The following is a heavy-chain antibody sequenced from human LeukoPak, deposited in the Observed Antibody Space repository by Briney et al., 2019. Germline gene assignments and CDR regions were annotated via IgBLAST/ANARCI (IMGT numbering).Heavy chain of an antibody. Sequence: GGSLRLSCAVSGLTFRNYWMHWVRQAPGKGLVWVSRINGDGSDISYADSVKGRFTISRDNAKNTLSLQMNSLTDDDTALYYCTGGFGHNWSPFENWGRGTLVTVSS. J-gene: IGHJ4*02. V-gene: IGHV3-74*01. CDR2: INGDGSDI. CDR3: TGGFGHNWSPFEN. D-gene: IGHD1-1*01. CDR1: GLTFRNYW.